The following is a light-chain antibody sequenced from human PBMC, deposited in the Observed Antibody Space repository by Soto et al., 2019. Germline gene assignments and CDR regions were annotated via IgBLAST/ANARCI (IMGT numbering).Light chain of an antibody. V-gene: IGKV1-5*01. Sequence: DIQLTQSPSTLSASLGDRVTITCRASQSISRRLAWYQQKPGKPPKVLVYDASILESGVPSRFSGSESGTEFTLTISSLQPDDFATYSCQHYNGVSPRFDQGTKV. CDR1: QSISRR. CDR3: QHYNGVSPR. CDR2: DAS. J-gene: IGKJ1*01.